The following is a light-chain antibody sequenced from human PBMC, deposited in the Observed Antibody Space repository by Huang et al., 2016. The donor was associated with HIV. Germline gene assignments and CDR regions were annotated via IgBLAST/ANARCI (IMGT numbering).Light chain of an antibody. CDR3: QQYNNWHA. CDR2: GAS. V-gene: IGKV3-15*01. CDR1: QSISRN. J-gene: IGKJ2*01. Sequence: ETVITQSPATLSVSPGERATLSCRASQSISRNLAWYQHKPGQAPRLLIYGASTRATGIPARFSASGSGKEVSLTISSLQSEDFAVYYCQQYNNWHAFGQGTKLEIK.